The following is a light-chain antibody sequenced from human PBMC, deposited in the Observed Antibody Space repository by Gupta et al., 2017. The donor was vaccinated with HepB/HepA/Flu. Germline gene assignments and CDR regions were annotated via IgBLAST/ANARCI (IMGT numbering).Light chain of an antibody. V-gene: IGLV4-69*01. J-gene: IGLJ2*01. CDR3: QSWGAAIRV. CDR1: SGHNKYA. Sequence: QLVLPQSPSASASLGASVSLTCTLSSGHNKYAIAWHQQQPEKGPRYLMKVYSNGTHTKGDGVPDRFSGSSSVAERYLTISSLQSDDEADYYCQSWGAAIRVFGGGTRVTVL. CDR2: VYSNGTH.